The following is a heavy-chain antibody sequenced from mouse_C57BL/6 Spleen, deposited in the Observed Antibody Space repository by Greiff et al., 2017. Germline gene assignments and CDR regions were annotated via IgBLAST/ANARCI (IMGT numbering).Heavy chain of an antibody. Sequence: DVKLQESGEGLVKPGGSLKLSCAASGFTFSSYAMSWVRQTPEKRLEWVAYISSGGDYIYYADTVKGRFTISRDNARNTLYLQMSSLKSEDTAMYYCTRDSLYDYDGGPFDYWGQGTTLTVSS. V-gene: IGHV5-9-1*02. J-gene: IGHJ2*01. D-gene: IGHD2-4*01. CDR2: ISSGGDYI. CDR3: TRDSLYDYDGGPFDY. CDR1: GFTFSSYA.